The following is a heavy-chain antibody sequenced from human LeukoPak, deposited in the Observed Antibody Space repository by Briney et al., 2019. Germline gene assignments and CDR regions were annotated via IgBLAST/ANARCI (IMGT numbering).Heavy chain of an antibody. D-gene: IGHD3-22*01. CDR3: ASHFHYHDSSGYYANAFDI. V-gene: IGHV1-2*06. CDR1: GYTFTGYY. J-gene: IGHJ3*02. CDR2: INPNSGGT. Sequence: EASVKVPCKASGYTFTGYYMHWVRQAPGQGLEWMGRINPNSGGTNYAQKFQGRVTMTRDTSISTAYMELSRLRSDDTAVYYCASHFHYHDSSGYYANAFDIWGQGTMVTVSS.